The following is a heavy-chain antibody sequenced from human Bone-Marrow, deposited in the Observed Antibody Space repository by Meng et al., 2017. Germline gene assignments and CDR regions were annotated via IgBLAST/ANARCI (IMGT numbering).Heavy chain of an antibody. CDR2: INPNSGGT. CDR3: ARERRGYDYDFWSGYYESFDY. J-gene: IGHJ4*02. CDR1: GYTFPDYW. Sequence: QGQRGQGGAEVKKPGASVKVSCKASGYTFPDYWLHWVRRAPGQGLEWMGRINPNSGGTNYAQKFQGRVTMTRDTSISTAYMELSRLRSDDTAVYYCARERRGYDYDFWSGYYESFDYWGQGTLVTVSS. V-gene: IGHV1-2*06. D-gene: IGHD3-3*01.